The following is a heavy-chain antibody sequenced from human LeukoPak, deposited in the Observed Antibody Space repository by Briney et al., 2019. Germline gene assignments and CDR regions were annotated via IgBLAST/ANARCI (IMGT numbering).Heavy chain of an antibody. V-gene: IGHV4-31*03. Sequence: SQSLSLTCTVSGGSISSGGYYWSRLRHHPGRGLEWIGYIYYSVSTYYNPSLKSRVTISVDTSKNQFSLKLSSVTAADTAVYYCASGFLHGRGDYWGQGTLVTVPS. CDR2: IYYSVST. CDR3: ASGFLHGRGDY. D-gene: IGHD3-10*01. J-gene: IGHJ4*02. CDR1: GGSISSGGYY.